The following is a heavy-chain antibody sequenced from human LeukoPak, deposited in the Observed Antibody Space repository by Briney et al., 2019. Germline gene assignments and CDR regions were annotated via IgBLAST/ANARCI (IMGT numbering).Heavy chain of an antibody. V-gene: IGHV3-23*01. CDR3: AKPRYYDSSGTQGFDY. J-gene: IGHJ4*02. CDR2: ISGSGGST. D-gene: IGHD3-22*01. CDR1: GFTFSSYA. Sequence: PGGSLRLSCAASGFTFSSYARSWVRQAPGKGQEWVSAISGSGGSTYYADSVKGRFTISRDNSKNTLYLQMNSLRAEDTAVYYCAKPRYYDSSGTQGFDYWGQGTLVTVSS.